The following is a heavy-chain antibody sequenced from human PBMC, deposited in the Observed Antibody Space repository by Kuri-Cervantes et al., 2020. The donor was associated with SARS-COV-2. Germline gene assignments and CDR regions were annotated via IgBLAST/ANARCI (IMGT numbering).Heavy chain of an antibody. J-gene: IGHJ3*02. CDR2: INSDGSST. V-gene: IGHV3-74*01. CDR3: ARASLDLTIFGVAYDAFDI. D-gene: IGHD3-3*01. CDR1: GFTFSSYA. Sequence: GGSLRLSCAASGFTFSSYAMHWVRQAPGKGLVWVSRINSDGSSTSYADSVKGRFTISRDNAKNTLYLQMNSLRAEDTAVYYCARASLDLTIFGVAYDAFDIWDQGTMVTVSS.